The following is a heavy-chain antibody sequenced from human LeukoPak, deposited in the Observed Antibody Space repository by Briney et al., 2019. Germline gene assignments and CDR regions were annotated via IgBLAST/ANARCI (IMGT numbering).Heavy chain of an antibody. V-gene: IGHV3-48*04. J-gene: IGHJ5*02. Sequence: PGGSLRLSCAASGFTFSSYWMNWVRQAPGKGLEWVSYISSSGSTIYYADSVKGRFTISRDNANNSLFLQMNSLGVDDTGVYYCARSLDYYDSSGYSDWFDPWGQGILVTVSP. CDR3: ARSLDYYDSSGYSDWFDP. CDR1: GFTFSSYW. D-gene: IGHD3-22*01. CDR2: ISSSGSTI.